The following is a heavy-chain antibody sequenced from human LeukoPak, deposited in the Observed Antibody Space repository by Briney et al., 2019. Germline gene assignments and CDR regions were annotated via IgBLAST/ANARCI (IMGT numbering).Heavy chain of an antibody. CDR1: GFTFSSYA. Sequence: GGSLRLSCAASGFTFSSYAMSWVRQAPGKGLEWVSSISGSGNRTYYADSVKGRFTISRDNSKNTLYLQMNSLRAEDTAVYYCAKGDYDSSGYYYDGGNFDYWGQGTLVTVSS. D-gene: IGHD3-22*01. V-gene: IGHV3-23*01. J-gene: IGHJ4*02. CDR2: ISGSGNRT. CDR3: AKGDYDSSGYYYDGGNFDY.